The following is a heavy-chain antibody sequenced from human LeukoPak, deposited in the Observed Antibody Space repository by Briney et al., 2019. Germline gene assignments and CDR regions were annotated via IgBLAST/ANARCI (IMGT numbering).Heavy chain of an antibody. D-gene: IGHD5-24*01. CDR2: ISYDGSNK. V-gene: IGHV3-30*14. J-gene: IGHJ4*02. Sequence: GGSLRLSCAASGFTFSSYAMHWVRQTPGKGLEWVAVISYDGSNKYYADSVKGRFTISRDNSKNTLYLQMNSLRAEDTAVYYCARDSRDGYTDYWGQGTLVTVSS. CDR1: GFTFSSYA. CDR3: ARDSRDGYTDY.